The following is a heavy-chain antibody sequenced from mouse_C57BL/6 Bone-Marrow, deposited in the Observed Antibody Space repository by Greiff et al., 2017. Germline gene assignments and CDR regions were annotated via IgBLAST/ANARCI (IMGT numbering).Heavy chain of an antibody. J-gene: IGHJ2*01. Sequence: QVQPQQPGAELVKPGASVKMSCKASGYTFTSYWITWVKQRPGQGLEWIGDIYPGSGSTNYNEKFKSKATLAADTSSSTAYMQLSSLTSEDSAVYYCARFPYWGQGTTLTVSS. CDR1: GYTFTSYW. V-gene: IGHV1-55*01. CDR2: IYPGSGST. CDR3: ARFPY.